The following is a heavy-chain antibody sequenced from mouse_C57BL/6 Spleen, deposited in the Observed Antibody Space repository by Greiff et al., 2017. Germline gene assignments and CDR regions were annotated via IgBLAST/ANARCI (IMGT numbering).Heavy chain of an antibody. CDR2: ISSGGSYT. CDR3: ASYYGYDGFAY. D-gene: IGHD2-2*01. J-gene: IGHJ3*01. CDR1: GFTFSSYG. V-gene: IGHV5-6*01. Sequence: EVKVVESGGDLVKPGGSLKLSCAASGFTFSSYGMSWVRQTPDKRLEWVATISSGGSYTYYPDSVKGRFTISRDNAKNTLYLQMSSLKSEDTAMYYCASYYGYDGFAYWGQGTLVTVSA.